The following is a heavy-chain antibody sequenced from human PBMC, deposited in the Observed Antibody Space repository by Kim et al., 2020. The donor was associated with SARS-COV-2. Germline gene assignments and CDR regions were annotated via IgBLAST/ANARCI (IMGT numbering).Heavy chain of an antibody. Sequence: SVKVSCKASGGTFSSYAISWVRQAPGQGLEWMGRIIPILGIANYAQKFQGRVTITADKSTSTAYMELSSLRSEDTAVYYCASDSLLTGNHPYFDYWGQG. CDR2: IIPILGIA. CDR1: GGTFSSYA. CDR3: ASDSLLTGNHPYFDY. V-gene: IGHV1-69*04. J-gene: IGHJ4*02. D-gene: IGHD1-20*01.